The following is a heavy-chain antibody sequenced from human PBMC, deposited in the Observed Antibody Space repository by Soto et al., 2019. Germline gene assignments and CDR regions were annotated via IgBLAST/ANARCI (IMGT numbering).Heavy chain of an antibody. CDR2: IYYSGST. V-gene: IGHV4-59*01. CDR3: ARDHPGSSHFDY. D-gene: IGHD3-10*01. Sequence: PSETLSLTCTVSGGSISSYYWSWIRQPPGKGLEWIGYIYYSGSTNYNPSLKSRVTISVDTSKNQFSLKLSSVTAADTAVYYCARDHPGSSHFDYWGQGTLVTVSS. J-gene: IGHJ4*02. CDR1: GGSISSYY.